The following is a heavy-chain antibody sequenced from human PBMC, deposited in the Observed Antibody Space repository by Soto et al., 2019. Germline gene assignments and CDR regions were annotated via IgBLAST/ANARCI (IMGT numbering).Heavy chain of an antibody. Sequence: QVQLVQSGAEMKKPGASVKVSCTASGYTFSTYGITWLRQAPGQGLDWMGWINPFKGDTNSAARFQDRVTMTTDTATRTAYMELRSLRSDDTAVYYCARVKVPAAILGAFDLWGQGTLVTVSS. CDR1: GYTFSTYG. J-gene: IGHJ3*01. D-gene: IGHD2-2*02. CDR3: ARVKVPAAILGAFDL. CDR2: INPFKGDT. V-gene: IGHV1-18*01.